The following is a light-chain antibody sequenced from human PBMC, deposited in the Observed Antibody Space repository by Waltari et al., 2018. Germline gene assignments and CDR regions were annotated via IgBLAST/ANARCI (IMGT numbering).Light chain of an antibody. J-gene: IGLJ2*01. Sequence: SYVLTQPPSVSVAPGQTARITCGGNNIGSKSVHWYQQKPGQAPVLVVYDDSDRPSGFPERFSGAKSGTTATLTINRVEAGDEADYYCQVWDSSSDHVVFGGGTKLTVL. CDR3: QVWDSSSDHVV. CDR1: NIGSKS. CDR2: DDS. V-gene: IGLV3-21*02.